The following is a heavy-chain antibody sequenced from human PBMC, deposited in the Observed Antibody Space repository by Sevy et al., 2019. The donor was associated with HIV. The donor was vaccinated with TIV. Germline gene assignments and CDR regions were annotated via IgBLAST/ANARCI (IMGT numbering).Heavy chain of an antibody. D-gene: IGHD3-22*01. CDR2: INHSGST. Sequence: SETLSLTCAVYGGSFSGYYWSWIRQPPGKGLEWIGEINHSGSTNYNPSLKSRVTISVDTSKNQFSLKLSSVTAADTAVYYCARKGITMIVGVNLDYYGMDVWGQGTTVTVSS. V-gene: IGHV4-34*01. CDR1: GGSFSGYY. J-gene: IGHJ6*02. CDR3: ARKGITMIVGVNLDYYGMDV.